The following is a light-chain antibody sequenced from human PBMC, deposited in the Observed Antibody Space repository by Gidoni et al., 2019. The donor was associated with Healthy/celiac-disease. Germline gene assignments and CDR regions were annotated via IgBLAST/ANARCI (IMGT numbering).Light chain of an antibody. CDR2: DAS. Sequence: DIQMTQCTSSLSASVGDRVTITCQARQDISNYLNWYPQKPGKAPKLLIYDASNLETGVPSRFSGSGSGTDFTFTISSLQPEDIATYYCQQYDNHPPTFGGGTKVEIK. J-gene: IGKJ4*01. CDR3: QQYDNHPPT. CDR1: QDISNY. V-gene: IGKV1-33*01.